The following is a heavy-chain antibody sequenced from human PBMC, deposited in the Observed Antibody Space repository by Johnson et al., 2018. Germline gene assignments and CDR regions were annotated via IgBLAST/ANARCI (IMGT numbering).Heavy chain of an antibody. Sequence: VQLQESGPGLVKPSETLSLTCAVYGGSFSGYYWSWIRQPPGKGLEWIGEINHSGSTNYNPSLKSRVTISVDTSTNQFSLKLSPVTAADTAVYYCARVHCTNGVCRRLFDYWGQGTLVTVSS. V-gene: IGHV4-34*10. CDR3: ARVHCTNGVCRRLFDY. D-gene: IGHD2-8*01. CDR2: INHSGST. CDR1: GGSFSGYY. J-gene: IGHJ4*02.